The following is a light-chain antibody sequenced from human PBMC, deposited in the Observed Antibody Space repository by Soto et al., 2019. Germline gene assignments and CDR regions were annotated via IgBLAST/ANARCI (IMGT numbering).Light chain of an antibody. V-gene: IGKV3-20*01. CDR2: AAS. CDR3: QQSLYPPIT. CDR1: QSVSSSH. Sequence: EIVLTQSPGTLSLSPGERATLSCRASQSVSSSHLAWYQHKPGQAPRLLIYAASSRATGSPDRFSGGGSGTDFTLKISRLEPEDFAVYSCQQSLYPPITFAQWTKV. J-gene: IGKJ1*01.